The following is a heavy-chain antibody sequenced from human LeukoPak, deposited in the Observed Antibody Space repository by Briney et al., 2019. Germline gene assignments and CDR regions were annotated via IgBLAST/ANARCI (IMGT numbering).Heavy chain of an antibody. Sequence: ASVKVSCKASGHASTTYAIHWVRQAPGQGLEWMGWINAGNGNIKYSQKLQGRVTITGDTSASTAYMELSSLRSEDTAVYYCARGYCSSTSCYMDVWGQGTTVT. CDR3: ARGYCSSTSCYMDV. D-gene: IGHD2-2*01. CDR2: INAGNGNI. J-gene: IGHJ6*02. V-gene: IGHV1-3*01. CDR1: GHASTTYA.